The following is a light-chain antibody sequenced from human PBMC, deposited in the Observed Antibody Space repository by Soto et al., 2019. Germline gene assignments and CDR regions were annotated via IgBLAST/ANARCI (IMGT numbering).Light chain of an antibody. CDR2: SAS. V-gene: IGKV1-39*01. CDR3: QQTYSNSVT. J-gene: IGKJ1*01. Sequence: DIRMTQSPASLSASVGDRVTVTCRASQNIDKYLHWYQQKPGKAPNLLIFSASILQSGVPSRFIGSGSGTEFTPTISGLQPEDSATYYCQQTYSNSVTFGQGTKVDIK. CDR1: QNIDKY.